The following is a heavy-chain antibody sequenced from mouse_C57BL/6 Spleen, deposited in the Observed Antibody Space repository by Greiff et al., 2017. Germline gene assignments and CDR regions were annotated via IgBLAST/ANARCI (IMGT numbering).Heavy chain of an antibody. CDR1: GFSLTSSG. J-gene: IGHJ4*01. V-gene: IGHV2-5*01. Sequence: QVQLKQSGPGLVQPSQSLSITCTVSGFSLTSSGVNWVRQSPGKGLEWMGVICRGGSTDYYAAFMFRLSITKDNSKSQVFFKMNSLQADDTAIYYCAKAAMDYWGQGTSVTVSS. CDR2: ICRGGST. CDR3: AKAAMDY.